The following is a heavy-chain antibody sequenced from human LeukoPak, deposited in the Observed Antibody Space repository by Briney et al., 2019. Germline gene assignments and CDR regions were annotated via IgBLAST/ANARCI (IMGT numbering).Heavy chain of an antibody. D-gene: IGHD4-17*01. V-gene: IGHV3-7*01. CDR1: GFTFSGYW. CDR3: ARGGRTTVY. Sequence: GGSLRLSCAASGFTFSGYWMSWVRQAPGKSLEWVANIKEDGSEKYYVDSVKGRFTVSRDNAKNSVDLQMNSLRAEDTAVYYCARGGRTTVYWGQGTLVTVSS. J-gene: IGHJ4*02. CDR2: IKEDGSEK.